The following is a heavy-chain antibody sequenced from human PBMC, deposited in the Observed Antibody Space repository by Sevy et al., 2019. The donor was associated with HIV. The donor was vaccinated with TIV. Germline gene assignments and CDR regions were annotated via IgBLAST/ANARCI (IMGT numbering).Heavy chain of an antibody. J-gene: IGHJ6*02. V-gene: IGHV3-7*01. Sequence: GGSLRLSCAASGFTFSSHWMSWVRQAPGKGLEWGANIKQDGSEKYYVDSMKGRFTISRDNAKNSLSLQMNSLRAEDTAVYYCARDTGGIGMDVWGQGTTVTVSS. D-gene: IGHD6-13*01. CDR2: IKQDGSEK. CDR1: GFTFSSHW. CDR3: ARDTGGIGMDV.